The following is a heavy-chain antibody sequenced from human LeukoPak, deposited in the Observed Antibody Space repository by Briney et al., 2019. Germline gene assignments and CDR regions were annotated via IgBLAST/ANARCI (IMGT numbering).Heavy chain of an antibody. Sequence: GGSLRLSCAASGFTFSSYWMSWVRQAPGKGLEWVAVISYDGSNKYYADSVKGRFTISRDNSKNTLYLQMNSLRAEDTAVYYCARDQVRDAFDIWGQGTMVTVPS. V-gene: IGHV3-30-3*01. CDR3: ARDQVRDAFDI. CDR1: GFTFSSYW. J-gene: IGHJ3*02. CDR2: ISYDGSNK.